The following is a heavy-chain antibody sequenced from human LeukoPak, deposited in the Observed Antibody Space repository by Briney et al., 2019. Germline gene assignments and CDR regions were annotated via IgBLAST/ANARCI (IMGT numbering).Heavy chain of an antibody. CDR2: ISGSGGST. CDR3: AKDGYSSGWFNTY. Sequence: GGSLRLSCAASGFTFSSYAMSWVRQAPGKGREWISAISGSGGSTYYADSVKGRFTISRDNSKNTLYLQMNSLRAEDTAVYYCAKDGYSSGWFNTYWGQGTLVTVSS. V-gene: IGHV3-23*01. D-gene: IGHD6-19*01. J-gene: IGHJ4*02. CDR1: GFTFSSYA.